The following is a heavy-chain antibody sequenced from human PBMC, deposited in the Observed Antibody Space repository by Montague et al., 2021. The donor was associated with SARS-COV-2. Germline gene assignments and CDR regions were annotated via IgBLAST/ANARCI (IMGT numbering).Heavy chain of an antibody. D-gene: IGHD3/OR15-3a*01. CDR2: IYQSGST. J-gene: IGHJ4*02. CDR3: VRAGGLDNRPPV. Sequence: SETLSLTCAVSGDSIMTTNWWSWVRQPPGKGLEWIGEIYQSGSTNYNPSLKSRVTMSIDKSKNQFSLGLSSVTAADTALYYCVRAGGLDNRPPVWGQGALVIVSS. V-gene: IGHV4-4*02. CDR1: GDSIMTTNW.